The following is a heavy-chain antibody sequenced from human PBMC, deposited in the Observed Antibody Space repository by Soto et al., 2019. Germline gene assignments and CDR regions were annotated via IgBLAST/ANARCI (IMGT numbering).Heavy chain of an antibody. Sequence: SETLSLTCTVSGGSISSYYWNWIRQPPGKGLEWIGYIYYRGNTNYNPSLKSRVTISVDTSKNQFSLKLSSVTAADTAVYYCARQPGYYDTLTGYSTYYFDYWGQGTPVTVSS. CDR3: ARQPGYYDTLTGYSTYYFDY. V-gene: IGHV4-59*08. CDR2: IYYRGNT. CDR1: GGSISSYY. J-gene: IGHJ4*02. D-gene: IGHD3-9*01.